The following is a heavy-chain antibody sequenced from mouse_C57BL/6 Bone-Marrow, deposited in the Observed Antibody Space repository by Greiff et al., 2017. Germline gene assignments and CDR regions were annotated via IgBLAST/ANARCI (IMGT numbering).Heavy chain of an antibody. Sequence: VQLQQPGAELVKPGASVKMSCKASGYTFTSYWITWVKQRPGQGLEWIGDIYPGSGSTNYNEKFKGKATLTVDTSSSTAYMQLSSLTSEDSAVYYCARESIYYGNYGGFAYWGQGTLVTVSA. D-gene: IGHD2-1*01. CDR3: ARESIYYGNYGGFAY. J-gene: IGHJ3*01. V-gene: IGHV1-55*01. CDR1: GYTFTSYW. CDR2: IYPGSGST.